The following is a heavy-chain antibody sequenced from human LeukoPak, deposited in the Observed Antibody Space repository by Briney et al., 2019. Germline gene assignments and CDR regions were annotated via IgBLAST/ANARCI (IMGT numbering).Heavy chain of an antibody. CDR3: ARDLQLALRTANYGMDV. V-gene: IGHV3-23*01. Sequence: PGGSLRLSCAASGFTFSTYAMSWVRQAPGKGLEWVSTISDSGANTYYADSVRGRFTISRDNSKNTLYLQKNSLRAEDTAVYYCARDLQLALRTANYGMDVWGQGTTVTVSS. J-gene: IGHJ6*02. CDR2: ISDSGANT. CDR1: GFTFSTYA. D-gene: IGHD6-6*01.